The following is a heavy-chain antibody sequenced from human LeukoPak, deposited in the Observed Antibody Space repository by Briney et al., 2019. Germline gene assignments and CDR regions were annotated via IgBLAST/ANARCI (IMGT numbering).Heavy chain of an antibody. V-gene: IGHV4-39*07. D-gene: IGHD1-26*01. J-gene: IGHJ4*02. CDR3: ARGIVGPTFDY. CDR1: GGSISSSSYY. Sequence: SETLSLTCTVSGGSISSSSYYWGWIRQPPGKGLEWIGSIYYSGSTYYNPSLKSRVTISVDTSKNQFSLKLSSVTAADTAVYYCARGIVGPTFDYWGQGTLVTVSS. CDR2: IYYSGST.